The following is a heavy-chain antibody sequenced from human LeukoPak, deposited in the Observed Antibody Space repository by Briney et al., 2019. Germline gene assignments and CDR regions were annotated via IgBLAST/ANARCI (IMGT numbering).Heavy chain of an antibody. J-gene: IGHJ5*02. CDR1: GFTFSSYA. Sequence: GRSLRLSCAASGFTFSSYAMHWVRQAPGKGLEWVAVISYDGSNKYYADSVKGRFTISRDNSKNTLYLQMNSLRAEDTAVYYCAKDREFSSSSGHWFDPWGQGTLVTVSS. V-gene: IGHV3-30-3*01. D-gene: IGHD6-6*01. CDR3: AKDREFSSSSGHWFDP. CDR2: ISYDGSNK.